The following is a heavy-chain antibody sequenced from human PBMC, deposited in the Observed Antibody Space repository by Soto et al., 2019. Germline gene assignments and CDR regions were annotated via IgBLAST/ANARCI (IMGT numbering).Heavy chain of an antibody. V-gene: IGHV1-69*01. D-gene: IGHD3-22*01. CDR1: GGTFNSYA. Sequence: QVQLVQSGAEVKKPGSSVKVSCKASGGTFNSYAISWVRQAPGQGLEWMGGIIPISGTANYAQKFQGRVTVTADESTGQAYMEVSSLRSEDTAVYYWARSRRYYYDSCGSLDAFDIWGQGTMVTVSS. J-gene: IGHJ3*02. CDR3: ARSRRYYYDSCGSLDAFDI. CDR2: IIPISGTA.